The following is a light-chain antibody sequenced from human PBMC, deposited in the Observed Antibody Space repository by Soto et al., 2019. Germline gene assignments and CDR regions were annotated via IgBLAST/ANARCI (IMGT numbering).Light chain of an antibody. Sequence: QSVLTQPASVSXSPGQSITISCTGTSSDVGGYNYVSWYQQHPGKAPKLMIYEVSNRPSGVSNRFSGSKSGNTASLTISGLQAEDEADYYCSSYTSSSNYVFGTGTKLTVL. CDR3: SSYTSSSNYV. CDR1: SSDVGGYNY. V-gene: IGLV2-14*01. CDR2: EVS. J-gene: IGLJ1*01.